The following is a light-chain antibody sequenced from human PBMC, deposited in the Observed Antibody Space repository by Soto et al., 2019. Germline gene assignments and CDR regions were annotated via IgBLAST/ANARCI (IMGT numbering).Light chain of an antibody. CDR3: QQSYSTPLT. CDR2: AAS. J-gene: IGKJ4*01. Sequence: DIQMTQSPSSLSASVGDRVTITCRASQSISNYLNWYQRKPGKAPKLLIYAASSLQSGVTSRFSGSGSGTDFTLTVNSLQPEDYATYYCQQSYSTPLTFGGGTKVEIK. CDR1: QSISNY. V-gene: IGKV1-39*01.